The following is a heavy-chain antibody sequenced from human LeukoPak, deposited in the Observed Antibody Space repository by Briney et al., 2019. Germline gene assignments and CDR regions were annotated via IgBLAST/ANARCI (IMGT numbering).Heavy chain of an antibody. CDR2: INWNGGST. CDR1: GFTVDDYG. D-gene: IGHD2-15*01. V-gene: IGHV3-20*04. J-gene: IGHJ3*02. Sequence: GGSLRLSCAASGFTVDDYGMSWVRQAPGKGLEWVSGINWNGGSTGYADSVKGRFTISRDNAKNSLYLQMNSLRAEDTALYYCARVDCSGGSCYSVNDAFDIWGQGTMVTVSS. CDR3: ARVDCSGGSCYSVNDAFDI.